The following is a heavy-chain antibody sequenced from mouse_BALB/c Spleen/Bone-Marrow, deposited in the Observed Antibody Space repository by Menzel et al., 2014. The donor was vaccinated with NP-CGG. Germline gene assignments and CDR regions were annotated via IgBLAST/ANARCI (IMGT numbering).Heavy chain of an antibody. CDR2: IDPANGNT. Sequence: EVKLVESGAELVKPGASVKLSCIASGFNIKDTYMHWVKQRPEQGLEWIGRIDPANGNTKYDPKFQGKATITADTSSNTAYLQLSSLTSEDTAVYYCARSYGSSPFDYWGQGTTLTVSS. D-gene: IGHD1-1*01. V-gene: IGHV14-3*02. J-gene: IGHJ2*01. CDR3: ARSYGSSPFDY. CDR1: GFNIKDTY.